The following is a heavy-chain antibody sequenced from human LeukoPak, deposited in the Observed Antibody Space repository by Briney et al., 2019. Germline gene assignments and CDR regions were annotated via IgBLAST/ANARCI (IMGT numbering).Heavy chain of an antibody. CDR1: GGSISSHY. J-gene: IGHJ4*02. Sequence: PSETLSLTCTVSGGSISSHYWSWIRQPPGKGLEWIGYIYYSGSTNYNPSLKSRVTISVDTSKNQFSLKLGSVTAADTAVYYCARGGAGTTGFDYWGQGTLVTVSS. CDR2: IYYSGST. V-gene: IGHV4-59*11. D-gene: IGHD1-14*01. CDR3: ARGGAGTTGFDY.